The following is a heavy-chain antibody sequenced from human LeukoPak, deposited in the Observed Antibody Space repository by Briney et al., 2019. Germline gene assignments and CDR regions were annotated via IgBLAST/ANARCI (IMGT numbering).Heavy chain of an antibody. D-gene: IGHD6-19*01. CDR2: INLDGSAQ. Sequence: GGSLRLSCAASGFTFRNYWMSWVRQAPGKGLEYVANINLDGSAQFYVDSVRGRFTISRDNAKDSLYLQMNSLRAEDTAVYYCARWLYSGGWAIDYWGQGTLVFVSS. V-gene: IGHV3-7*01. J-gene: IGHJ4*02. CDR1: GFTFRNYW. CDR3: ARWLYSGGWAIDY.